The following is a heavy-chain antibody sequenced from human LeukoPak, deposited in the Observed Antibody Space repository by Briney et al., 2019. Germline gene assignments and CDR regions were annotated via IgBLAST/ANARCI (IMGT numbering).Heavy chain of an antibody. CDR3: ARIPAAGTGPLDY. Sequence: SVKVSCKASGGTFSSYAISWVRQAPGQGLEWMGRIIPILGIANYAQKFQGRVTITADKSTSTAYMELSSLRSEDTAVYYCARIPAAGTGPLDYWGQGTLVTVSS. V-gene: IGHV1-69*04. CDR2: IIPILGIA. CDR1: GGTFSSYA. J-gene: IGHJ4*02. D-gene: IGHD6-13*01.